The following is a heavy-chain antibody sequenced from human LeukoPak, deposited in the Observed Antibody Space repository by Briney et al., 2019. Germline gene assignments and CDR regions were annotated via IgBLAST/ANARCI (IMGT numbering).Heavy chain of an antibody. V-gene: IGHV1-69*13. CDR3: ASLAMIKSLAGWFDP. D-gene: IGHD3-22*01. CDR1: GGTISSYA. J-gene: IGHJ5*02. Sequence: ASVKVSCKASGGTISSYAISWVRQAPGQGLEWMGGIIPISGTANYAQKFQGRVTITADESTSTAYMELSSLRSEDTAVYYCASLAMIKSLAGWFDPWGQGTLVTVSS. CDR2: IIPISGTA.